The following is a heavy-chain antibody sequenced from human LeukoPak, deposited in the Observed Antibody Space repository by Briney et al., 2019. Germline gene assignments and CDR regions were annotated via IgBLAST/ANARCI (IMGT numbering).Heavy chain of an antibody. CDR3: AKYDSSGYYFDY. CDR2: ISGGGGST. J-gene: IGHJ4*02. V-gene: IGHV3-23*01. D-gene: IGHD3-22*01. Sequence: GGSLRLSCAASGFTFSSYAMTWVRQAPGKGLEWVSVISGGGGSTYYADSVKGRFTISRDNSKNTLCLQMNSLRAEDTAVYYCAKYDSSGYYFDYWGQGTLVTVSS. CDR1: GFTFSSYA.